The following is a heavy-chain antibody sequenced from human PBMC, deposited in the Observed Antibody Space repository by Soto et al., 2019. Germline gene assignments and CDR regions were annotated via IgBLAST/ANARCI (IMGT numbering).Heavy chain of an antibody. V-gene: IGHV1-46*01. J-gene: IGHJ6*02. Sequence: QVHLVQSGAEVKKPGASVRVSCKASGDTFTSYYIHWVRQAPGQGLEWMGLLNPTGGSTAYAQTFQGRVTMTRATSTSTHYMELSHLRSEDTAVYYCARDRPSRWFRTGMDVWGQGTTVTVSS. CDR1: GDTFTSYY. CDR2: LNPTGGST. CDR3: ARDRPSRWFRTGMDV. D-gene: IGHD6-13*01.